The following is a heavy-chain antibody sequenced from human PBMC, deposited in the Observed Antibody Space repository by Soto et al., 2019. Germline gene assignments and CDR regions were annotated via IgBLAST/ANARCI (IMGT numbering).Heavy chain of an antibody. D-gene: IGHD2-21*02. Sequence: AVKVSCKACGGTSSTSAINWVRQAPGQGLEWMGSIIPMFGTANYALKFEGRVTMTADESTRTAYMEVSSLRSEDTAVYFCAEGSTAWGLFDFWGQGTLVTVSS. CDR3: AEGSTAWGLFDF. CDR1: GGTSSTSA. V-gene: IGHV1-69*13. CDR2: IIPMFGTA. J-gene: IGHJ4*02.